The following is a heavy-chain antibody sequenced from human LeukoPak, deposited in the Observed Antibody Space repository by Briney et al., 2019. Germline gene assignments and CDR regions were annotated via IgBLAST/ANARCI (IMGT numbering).Heavy chain of an antibody. CDR3: AEVESSYCRI. V-gene: IGHV3-23*01. CDR2: FGGGGYTT. Sequence: PGGSLRLSCVASGLTFGNYGMNWVRQAPGKGLEWVSSFGGGGYTTYYADSVRGRFTISRDNSKNSMYLQMSSLRAEDTAIYYCAEVESSYCRIWGQGTLVTVSS. J-gene: IGHJ4*01. CDR1: GLTFGNYG. D-gene: IGHD3-10*01.